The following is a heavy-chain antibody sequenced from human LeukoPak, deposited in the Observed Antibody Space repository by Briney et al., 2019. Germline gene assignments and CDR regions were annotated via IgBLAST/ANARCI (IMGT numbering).Heavy chain of an antibody. D-gene: IGHD2-2*01. CDR2: IKNKAKSNTS. CDR1: GFTFSDHY. J-gene: IGHJ4*02. V-gene: IGHV3-72*01. CDR3: ARDTAAALDY. Sequence: GGSLRLSCAASGFTFSDHYMDWVRQAPGKGLEWIGRIKNKAKSNTSDYAASVKGRFTISRDDSENSLFLQMNSLKIEDTAVYYCARDTAAALDYWGRGTLVTVSS.